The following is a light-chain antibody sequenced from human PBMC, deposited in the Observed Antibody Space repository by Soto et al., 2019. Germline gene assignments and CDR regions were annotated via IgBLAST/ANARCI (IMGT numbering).Light chain of an antibody. CDR2: DAS. CDR3: QQYNSYSGT. J-gene: IGKJ1*01. Sequence: DIQMTQSPSTLSVSVGDRDTITCRASQSISSWLAWYQQKPGKAPKLLIYDASSLESGVPSRFSGSGSGTEFTLTISSLQPDDFAAYYCQQYNSYSGTFGQGTKVEIK. CDR1: QSISSW. V-gene: IGKV1-5*01.